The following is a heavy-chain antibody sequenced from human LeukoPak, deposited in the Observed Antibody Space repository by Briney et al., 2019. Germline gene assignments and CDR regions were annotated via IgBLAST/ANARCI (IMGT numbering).Heavy chain of an antibody. D-gene: IGHD3-16*01. CDR1: GFNFNNYW. J-gene: IGHJ4*02. V-gene: IGHV3-11*01. CDR3: ARDRLRLGKTSDY. CDR2: ISSSGSTI. Sequence: GGSLRLSCAASGFNFNNYWMTWVRQAPGKGLEWVSYISSSGSTIYYADSVKGRFTISRDNAKNSLYLQMNSLRAEDTAVYYCARDRLRLGKTSDYWGQGTLVTVSS.